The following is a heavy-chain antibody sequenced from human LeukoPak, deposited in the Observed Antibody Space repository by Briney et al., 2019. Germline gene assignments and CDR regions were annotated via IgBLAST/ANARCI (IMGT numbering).Heavy chain of an antibody. Sequence: PSETLSLTCTVSGGSISSGSSDYYWGWIRQPPGKGLDWIGSISDSWRTYYNPSLKSRVTVSVDTSKNQFSLNLSSVTAADTAVYHCARERYDSSGYPLDYWGQGTLVTVSS. J-gene: IGHJ4*02. CDR1: GGSISSGSSDYY. CDR3: ARERYDSSGYPLDY. CDR2: ISDSWRT. V-gene: IGHV4-39*02. D-gene: IGHD3-22*01.